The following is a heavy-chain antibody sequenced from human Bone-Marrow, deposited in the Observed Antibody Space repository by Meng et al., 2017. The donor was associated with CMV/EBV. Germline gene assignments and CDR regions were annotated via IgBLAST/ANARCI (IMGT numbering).Heavy chain of an antibody. CDR3: ARDLGPGGIAAAGRSVY. D-gene: IGHD6-13*01. V-gene: IGHV3-21*01. CDR2: ISSSSSYI. J-gene: IGHJ4*02. CDR1: GFTFSSYS. Sequence: GGSLRLSCVASGFTFSSYSMNWVRQAPGKGLEWVSSISSSSSYIYYADSVKGRFTISRDNAKNSLYLQMNSLRAEDTAVYYCARDLGPGGIAAAGRSVYWGQGTLVTVSS.